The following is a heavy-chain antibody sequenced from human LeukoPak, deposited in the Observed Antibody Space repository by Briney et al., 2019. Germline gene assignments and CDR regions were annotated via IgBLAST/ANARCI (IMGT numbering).Heavy chain of an antibody. CDR1: GFTFSDYY. V-gene: IGHV3-7*01. CDR3: ARDRRPTIYGGLDS. CDR2: IKHDGSDS. Sequence: GGSLRLSCAASGFTFSDYYMRWIRQAPGKGLEWVANIKHDGSDSFYVDSVKGRFTISRDNSENSLYLQMYSLRVEDTAMYFCARDRRPTIYGGLDSWGQGTVVTVSS. D-gene: IGHD4-17*01. J-gene: IGHJ4*02.